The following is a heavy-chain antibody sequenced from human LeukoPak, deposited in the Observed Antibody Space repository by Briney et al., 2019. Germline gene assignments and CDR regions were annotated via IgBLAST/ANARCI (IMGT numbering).Heavy chain of an antibody. Sequence: GGSLRLSCAASGFSFSSHWMHWVRQVPGKGLVWVSRINQDGSNTFYADSVKGRFTTSRDNAKNTLYLQMNSLGVEDTAVYYCARDLHWGASDYWGQGTLVTVSS. CDR2: INQDGSNT. D-gene: IGHD1-26*01. CDR3: ARDLHWGASDY. J-gene: IGHJ4*02. CDR1: GFSFSSHW. V-gene: IGHV3-74*01.